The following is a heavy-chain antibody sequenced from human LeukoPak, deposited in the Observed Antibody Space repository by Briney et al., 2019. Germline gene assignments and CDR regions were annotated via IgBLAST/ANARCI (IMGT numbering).Heavy chain of an antibody. Sequence: PGGSLRLSCAASGFTFSSYWMSWVRQAPGKGLEWVANIKQDGTEKYYVDSVKGRFTISRDNAKNSLYLQMNSLRAEDTAVYFCARESLVSGTTRGNYYYYCMDVWGQGSTVTVSS. V-gene: IGHV3-7*01. CDR3: ARESLVSGTTRGNYYYYCMDV. CDR2: IKQDGTEK. D-gene: IGHD1-7*01. CDR1: GFTFSSYW. J-gene: IGHJ6*02.